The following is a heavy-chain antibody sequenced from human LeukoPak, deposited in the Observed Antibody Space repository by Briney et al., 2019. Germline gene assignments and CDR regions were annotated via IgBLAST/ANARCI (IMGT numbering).Heavy chain of an antibody. CDR2: IWYDGSNK. V-gene: IGHV3-33*01. J-gene: IGHJ4*02. Sequence: GGSLRLSCAASGITFSSYAMHWVRQAPGKGLEWVAVIWYDGSNKYYADSVKGRFTISRDNSKNTLYLKMNSVKDENTAVYYCARGRAAAGWFDYWGQGTLVTVSS. CDR1: GITFSSYA. D-gene: IGHD6-13*01. CDR3: ARGRAAAGWFDY.